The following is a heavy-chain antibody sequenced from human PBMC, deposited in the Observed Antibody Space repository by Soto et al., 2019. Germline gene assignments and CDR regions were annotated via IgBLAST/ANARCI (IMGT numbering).Heavy chain of an antibody. CDR3: ARHVGYYWYFDL. Sequence: EVQLVESGGGLVQPGGSLRLSCAVSGFTVSSSYMGWVRQAPGKGLEWVSSIYSGGNTYYADSVRGGFTIYTDNSKDTLYLQMNSLRVDDTAMYYCARHVGYYWYFDLWGRGTQVTVSS. J-gene: IGHJ2*01. D-gene: IGHD6-13*01. CDR2: IYSGGNT. V-gene: IGHV3-66*04. CDR1: GFTVSSSY.